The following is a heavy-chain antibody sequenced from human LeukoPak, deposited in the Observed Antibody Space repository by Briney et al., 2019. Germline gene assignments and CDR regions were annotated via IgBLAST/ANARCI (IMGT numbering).Heavy chain of an antibody. CDR2: IYSGGST. CDR3: ARGRSGSYWGYFDY. CDR1: GFTVSSNY. V-gene: IGHV3-66*01. D-gene: IGHD1-26*01. Sequence: GGSLRLSCAASGFTVSSNYMSWVRQAPGKGLEWVSVIYSGGSTYYADSVKGRFTISRDNSKNTLYLQMNSLRAEDTAVYYCARGRSGSYWGYFDYWGQGTLVTVSS. J-gene: IGHJ4*02.